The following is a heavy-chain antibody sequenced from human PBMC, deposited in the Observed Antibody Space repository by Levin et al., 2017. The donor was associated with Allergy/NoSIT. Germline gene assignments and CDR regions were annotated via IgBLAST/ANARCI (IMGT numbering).Heavy chain of an antibody. V-gene: IGHV3-23*01. CDR2: ISGSGRDT. CDR1: RIIFDNYA. D-gene: IGHD3/OR15-3a*01. CDR3: TESNMDFAGATESFDY. J-gene: IGHJ4*02. Sequence: GGSLRLSCTSSRIIFDNYAMNWVRQAPGKGLEWVSGISGSGRDTYYADSVKGRFTISRDNSQKTLFLEMKSLGAPYSALYYCTESNMDFAGATESFDYWGQGTLVDVSS.